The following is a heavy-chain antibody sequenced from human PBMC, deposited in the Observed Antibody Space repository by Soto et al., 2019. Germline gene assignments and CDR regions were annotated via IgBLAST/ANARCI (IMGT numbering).Heavy chain of an antibody. CDR1: GGSFSGYY. J-gene: IGHJ3*02. Sequence: SETLSLTCAVYGGSFSGYYWSWIRQPPGKGLEWIGEINHSGSTNYNPSLKSRVTISVDTSKNQFSLKLSSVTAADTAVYYCARHVTIVRGVIITNVYAIWVHGTMVTVSS. D-gene: IGHD3-10*01. CDR2: INHSGST. CDR3: ARHVTIVRGVIITNVYAI. V-gene: IGHV4-34*01.